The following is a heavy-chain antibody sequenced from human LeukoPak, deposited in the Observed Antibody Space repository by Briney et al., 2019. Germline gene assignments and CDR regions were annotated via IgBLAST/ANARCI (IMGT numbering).Heavy chain of an antibody. CDR2: IYYSGST. Sequence: PSQTLSLTCTVSGGSISSGGYYWSWIRQHPGKGLEWIGYIYYSGSTYYNPSLKSRVTISVDTSKNQFSLKLSSVTAADTAVYYCASLDFWSGYSHPYGMDVWGQGTTVTVSS. CDR1: GGSISSGGYY. V-gene: IGHV4-31*03. CDR3: ASLDFWSGYSHPYGMDV. D-gene: IGHD3-3*01. J-gene: IGHJ6*02.